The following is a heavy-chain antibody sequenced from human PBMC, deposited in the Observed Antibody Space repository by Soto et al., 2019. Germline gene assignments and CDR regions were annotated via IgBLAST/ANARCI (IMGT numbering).Heavy chain of an antibody. D-gene: IGHD5-18*01. CDR3: ARAIPPVGGYSYGYSGGDY. CDR1: GGTFSSYA. CDR2: IIPIFGTA. V-gene: IGHV1-69*12. J-gene: IGHJ4*02. Sequence: QVQLVQSGAEVKKPGSSVKVSCKASGGTFSSYAISWVRQAPGQGLEWMGGIIPIFGTANYAQKFQGRVKITADEATSTAYMELSSLKSEDTAVYYCARAIPPVGGYSYGYSGGDYWGQGTLVTVSS.